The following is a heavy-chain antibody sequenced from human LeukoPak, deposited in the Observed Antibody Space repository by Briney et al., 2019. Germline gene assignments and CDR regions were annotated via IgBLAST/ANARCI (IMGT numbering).Heavy chain of an antibody. V-gene: IGHV3-74*01. Sequence: GGSLRLSCAASGFTFGAYWMHWVRQGPGKGLMWVARVNGDGSSTTHADSVKGRFTISRDNAKNTLYLQMNSLRAEDTAVYYCARVKGNNGDYVDFDYWGQGTLVTVSS. CDR1: GFTFGAYW. J-gene: IGHJ4*02. D-gene: IGHD4-17*01. CDR2: VNGDGSST. CDR3: ARVKGNNGDYVDFDY.